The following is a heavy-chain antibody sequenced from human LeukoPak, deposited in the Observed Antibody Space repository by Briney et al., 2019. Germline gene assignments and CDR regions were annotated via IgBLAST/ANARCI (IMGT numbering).Heavy chain of an antibody. D-gene: IGHD5-18*01. CDR2: ISESGAST. CDR3: AKVRGYSYGYGDY. V-gene: IGHV3-23*01. Sequence: GGSLRLSCAASGFTFRSYAMSWVRQAPGKGLEWVSDISESGASTYYADSVKGRFIISRDNSKNTLYLQMSSLRAGDTAVYFCAKVRGYSYGYGDYWGQGTLVTVSS. CDR1: GFTFRSYA. J-gene: IGHJ4*02.